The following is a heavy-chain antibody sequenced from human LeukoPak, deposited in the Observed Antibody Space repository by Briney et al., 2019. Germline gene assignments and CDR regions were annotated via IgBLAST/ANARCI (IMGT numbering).Heavy chain of an antibody. CDR2: INPNSGGT. CDR3: ARGHDSSGYYSGTGDY. CDR1: GYTFTGYY. V-gene: IGHV1-2*02. Sequence: ASVKVSCKASGYTFTGYYMHWVRQAPGQGREWMGWINPNSGGTSYAPKFRGRVTMTRDTSISTAYMELSWLRSDDTAVYYCARGHDSSGYYSGTGDYWGQGALVSVSS. J-gene: IGHJ4*02. D-gene: IGHD3-22*01.